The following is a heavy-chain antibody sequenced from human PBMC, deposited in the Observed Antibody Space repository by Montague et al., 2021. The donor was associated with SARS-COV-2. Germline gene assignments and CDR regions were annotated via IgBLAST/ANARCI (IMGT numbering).Heavy chain of an antibody. D-gene: IGHD6-13*01. V-gene: IGHV4-59*12. CDR1: GGSISSYY. J-gene: IGHJ4*02. Sequence: SETLSLTCTVSGGSISSYYWSWIRQPPGKGLEWIGYLYYSGSTNYNPSLKSRVTISVDTSKNQFSLKLSSVTAADTAVYYCARDVGWYSSSWFDYWGQGTLVTVSS. CDR3: ARDVGWYSSSWFDY. CDR2: LYYSGST.